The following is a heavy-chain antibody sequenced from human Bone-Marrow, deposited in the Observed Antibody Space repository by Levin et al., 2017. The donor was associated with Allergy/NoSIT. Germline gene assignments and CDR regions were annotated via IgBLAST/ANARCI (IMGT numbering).Heavy chain of an antibody. CDR2: IYYSGST. CDR1: GCPISSSSYY. D-gene: IGHD3-10*01. J-gene: IGHJ3*02. V-gene: IGHV4-39*01. Sequence: SETLSLTCTASGCPISSSSYYWGWSRQPPGKGLEWIGSIYYSGSTYYNPSLKSRVTISVDTSKNQFSLKLSSVTAADTAVYYCARLVPLWFGDAFDIWGQGTMVTVSS. CDR3: ARLVPLWFGDAFDI.